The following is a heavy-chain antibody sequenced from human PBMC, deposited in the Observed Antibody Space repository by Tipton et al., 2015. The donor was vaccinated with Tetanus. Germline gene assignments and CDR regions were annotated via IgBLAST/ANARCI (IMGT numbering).Heavy chain of an antibody. CDR1: GYTFTSYY. D-gene: IGHD6-13*01. J-gene: IGHJ4*02. CDR2: INPSGGST. Sequence: QLVQSGAEVKKPGASVKVSCKASGYTFTSYYMHWVRQAPGQGLEWMGIINPSGGSTSYAQKFQGRVTMTRDTSTSTVYMELSSLRSEDTAVYYCASWGSGYSSSWGYGTNYFDYWGQGTLVTVSS. V-gene: IGHV1-46*03. CDR3: ASWGSGYSSSWGYGTNYFDY.